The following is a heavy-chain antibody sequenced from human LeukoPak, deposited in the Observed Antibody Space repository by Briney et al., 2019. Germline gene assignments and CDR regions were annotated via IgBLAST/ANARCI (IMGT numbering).Heavy chain of an antibody. D-gene: IGHD6-6*01. J-gene: IGHJ3*02. Sequence: PGGSLRLSCAAPGFTFSSYWMSWVRQAPGKGLEWVANIKQDGSEKYYVDSVKGRFTISRDNAKNSLYLQMNSLRAEDTAVYYCARGGHSSSPTRRKDAFDIWGQGTMVTVSS. CDR3: ARGGHSSSPTRRKDAFDI. V-gene: IGHV3-7*01. CDR2: IKQDGSEK. CDR1: GFTFSSYW.